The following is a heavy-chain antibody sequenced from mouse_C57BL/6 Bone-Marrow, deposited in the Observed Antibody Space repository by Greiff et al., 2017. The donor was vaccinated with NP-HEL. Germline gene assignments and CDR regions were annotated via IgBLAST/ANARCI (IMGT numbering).Heavy chain of an antibody. D-gene: IGHD1-1*01. CDR1: GYTFTSYW. J-gene: IGHJ2*01. CDR3: ARSPIYYYGSSYGRKYYFDY. CDR2: IYPGSGST. Sequence: QVQLQQPGAELVKPGASVKMSCKASGYTFTSYWITWVKQRPGQGLEWIGDIYPGSGSTNYNEKFKSKATLTVDTSSSTAYMQLSSLTSEDSAVYYCARSPIYYYGSSYGRKYYFDYWGQGTTLTVSS. V-gene: IGHV1-55*01.